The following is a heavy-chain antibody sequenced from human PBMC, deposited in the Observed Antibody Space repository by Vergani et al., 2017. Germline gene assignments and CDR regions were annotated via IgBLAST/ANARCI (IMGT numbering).Heavy chain of an antibody. J-gene: IGHJ5*02. CDR2: IKQDGSEK. CDR3: ARDFEPVPSPFDP. D-gene: IGHD3-9*01. CDR1: GFSFGDYA. V-gene: IGHV3-7*01. Sequence: EVQLVESGGGLVPPGRSLRLSCAASGFSFGDYAMTWVRQAPGKGLEWVANIKQDGSEKYYVDSVKGRFTISRDNAKNSLYLQMNSLRAEDTAVYYCARDFEPVPSPFDPWGQGTLVTVSS.